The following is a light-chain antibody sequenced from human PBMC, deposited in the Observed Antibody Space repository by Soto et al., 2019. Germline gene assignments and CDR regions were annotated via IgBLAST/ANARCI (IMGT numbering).Light chain of an antibody. CDR3: QQRSNWPWT. Sequence: EIVLTQSPATLSLSPGEGATLSCRASQSVRSFLAWYQQKPGQTPRLLIYDASNRATGIPARFNGSGSGTDLTLTIISLEPEDFAVYYCQQRSNWPWTFGQGTKVDIK. CDR2: DAS. J-gene: IGKJ1*01. V-gene: IGKV3-11*01. CDR1: QSVRSF.